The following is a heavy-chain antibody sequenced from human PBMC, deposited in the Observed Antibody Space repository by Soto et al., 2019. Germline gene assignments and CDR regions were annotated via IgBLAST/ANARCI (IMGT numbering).Heavy chain of an antibody. CDR3: ARDRGPNTLDY. D-gene: IGHD7-27*01. J-gene: IGHJ4*02. CDR1: GLTFSTTW. Sequence: ESGGGLVQPGGSLRLSCAVSGLTFSTTWMTWVRQAPGKGLEWLASINQDGSATYYMDSVKGRFTISRDNAKNSLYLQLNSLRAEDSATYYCARDRGPNTLDYWGQGTLVTVSS. V-gene: IGHV3-7*03. CDR2: INQDGSAT.